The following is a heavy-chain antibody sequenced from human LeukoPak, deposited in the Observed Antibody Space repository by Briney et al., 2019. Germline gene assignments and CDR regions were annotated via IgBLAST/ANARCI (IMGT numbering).Heavy chain of an antibody. Sequence: GGSLRLSCAASGFTFSDYYMSWIRQAPGKGLEWVSYISSSSSYTNYADSVKGRFTISRDNAKNSLYLQMNSLRAEDTAVYYSATAAGAGNFEYWGQGTLVTVSS. CDR1: GFTFSDYY. CDR2: ISSSSSYT. J-gene: IGHJ4*02. CDR3: ATAAGAGNFEY. V-gene: IGHV3-11*06. D-gene: IGHD6-13*01.